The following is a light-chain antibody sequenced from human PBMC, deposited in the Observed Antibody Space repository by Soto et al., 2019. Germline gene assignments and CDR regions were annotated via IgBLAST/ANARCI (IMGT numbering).Light chain of an antibody. CDR3: QQCFQWPWT. Sequence: EIVMTQSPATLSVSPGERAILSCRASQSISGHLAWFQHKPGQAPRLLVYQTSTRATGIPARFSGSGSGTEFTLTISSLQSEDFAVYYCQQCFQWPWTFGQGTRVEIK. CDR1: QSISGH. J-gene: IGKJ1*01. CDR2: QTS. V-gene: IGKV3-15*01.